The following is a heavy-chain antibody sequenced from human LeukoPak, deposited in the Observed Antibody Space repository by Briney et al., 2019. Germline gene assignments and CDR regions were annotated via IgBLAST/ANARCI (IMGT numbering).Heavy chain of an antibody. D-gene: IGHD2-8*01. CDR1: GYSFTGYY. J-gene: IGHJ6*03. V-gene: IGHV1-2*02. CDR3: ARGPNHYYYMDF. Sequence: ASVKVSCKASGYSFTGYYIHWVRQAPGQRLEWMGWINPIDDASKSAQKFQGRVTMTSDRSINTVYMELSGLASDDTALYYCARGPNHYYYMDFWGKGTTVSVSS. CDR2: INPIDDAS.